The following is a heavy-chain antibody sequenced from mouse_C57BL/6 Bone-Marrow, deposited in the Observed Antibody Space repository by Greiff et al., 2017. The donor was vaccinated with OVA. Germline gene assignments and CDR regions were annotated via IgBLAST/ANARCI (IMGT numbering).Heavy chain of an antibody. Sequence: QVQLQQSGPGLVAPSQSLSITCTVSGFSLTSYAISWVRQPPGKGLEWLGVIWTGGGTNYNSALKTRLSISKDNSKSQVFLKMNSLQTDDTARYYCARIYGNYPYYFDYWGKGTTLTVSS. CDR2: IWTGGGT. CDR1: GFSLTSYA. D-gene: IGHD2-1*01. J-gene: IGHJ2*01. CDR3: ARIYGNYPYYFDY. V-gene: IGHV2-9-1*01.